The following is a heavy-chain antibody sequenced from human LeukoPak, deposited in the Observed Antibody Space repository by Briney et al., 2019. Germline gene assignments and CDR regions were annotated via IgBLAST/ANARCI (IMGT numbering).Heavy chain of an antibody. CDR3: AKDGYKTAYSSGWAYFDY. CDR1: GFTFSTYD. V-gene: IGHV3-30*18. J-gene: IGHJ4*02. Sequence: PGGSLRLSCAASGFTFSTYDMHWVRQAPGRGLEWVAVISSDGSNKYHADSVKGRFTISRDNSKNTVHLEMNSLRADDTALYFCAKDGYKTAYSSGWAYFDYWGQGTLVTVSS. CDR2: ISSDGSNK. D-gene: IGHD6-19*01.